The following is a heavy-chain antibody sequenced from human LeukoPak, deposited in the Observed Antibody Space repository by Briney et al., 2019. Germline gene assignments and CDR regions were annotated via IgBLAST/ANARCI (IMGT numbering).Heavy chain of an antibody. D-gene: IGHD2-15*01. V-gene: IGHV1-8*01. CDR2: MSPHSGNT. CDR1: GETCIIYD. J-gene: IGHJ4*02. Sequence: ASVTVSCTASGETCIIYDSNWVRQATGQGLEWMGWMSPHSGNTGYAQKFQGRVTMTRDTSIDTAYMELRNLTSEDTAVYYCARGKYSWRYWGQGTLVTVSS. CDR3: ARGKYSWRY.